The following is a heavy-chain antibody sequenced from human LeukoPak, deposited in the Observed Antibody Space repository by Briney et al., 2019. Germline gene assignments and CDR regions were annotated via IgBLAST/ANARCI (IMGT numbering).Heavy chain of an antibody. J-gene: IGHJ4*02. CDR2: ISGRGNNT. D-gene: IGHD6-13*01. Sequence: GGSLRLSCAASGFTFSTYAMSWVRQAPGKGLEWVPSISGRGNNTYYADSVKGRFTISRDNSKNTLHLQVNSLRAEDTAIYYCARAYSSSWYDYWGQGTLVTVSS. V-gene: IGHV3-23*01. CDR1: GFTFSTYA. CDR3: ARAYSSSWYDY.